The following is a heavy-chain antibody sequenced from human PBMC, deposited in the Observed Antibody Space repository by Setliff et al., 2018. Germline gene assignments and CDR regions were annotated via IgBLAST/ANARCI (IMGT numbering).Heavy chain of an antibody. CDR2: IYYSGNT. V-gene: IGHV4-30-4*08. D-gene: IGHD3-10*01. Sequence: TLSLTCTVSGGSLSSGDYYWTWIRQPPGKGLEWIGFIYYSGNTFYNPSLKSRLTISVDTSKNLFSLKLSSVTAADTAVYYCARQLYYYGTPGYFDYWGQGTLVTVSS. J-gene: IGHJ4*02. CDR1: GGSLSSGDYY. CDR3: ARQLYYYGTPGYFDY.